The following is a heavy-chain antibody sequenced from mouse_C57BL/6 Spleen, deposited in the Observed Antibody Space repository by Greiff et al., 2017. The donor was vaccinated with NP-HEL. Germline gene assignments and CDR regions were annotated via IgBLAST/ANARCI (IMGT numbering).Heavy chain of an antibody. D-gene: IGHD1-1*01. J-gene: IGHJ3*01. CDR1: GYTFTSYW. V-gene: IGHV1-64*01. CDR3: AIYYGSSPGWFAY. CDR2: IHPNSGST. Sequence: VQLQQPGAELVKPGASVKLSCKASGYTFTSYWMHWVKQRPGQGLEWIGMIHPNSGSTNYNEKFKSKATLTVDKSSSTAYMQLSSLTSEDSAVYYCAIYYGSSPGWFAYWGQGTLVTVSA.